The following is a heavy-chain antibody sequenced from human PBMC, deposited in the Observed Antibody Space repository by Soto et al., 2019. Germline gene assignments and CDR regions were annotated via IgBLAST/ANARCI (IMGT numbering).Heavy chain of an antibody. CDR2: IYYSGST. CDR1: GGSISSGGYY. D-gene: IGHD6-13*01. V-gene: IGHV4-31*03. CDR3: ARDRSVAAAGKGQNWFDP. Sequence: SETLSLTCTVSGGSISSGGYYWSWIRQHPGKGLEWIGYIYYSGSTYYNPSLKSRVTISVDTSKNQFSLKLSSVTAADTAVYYCARDRSVAAAGKGQNWFDPWGQGTLVTVSS. J-gene: IGHJ5*02.